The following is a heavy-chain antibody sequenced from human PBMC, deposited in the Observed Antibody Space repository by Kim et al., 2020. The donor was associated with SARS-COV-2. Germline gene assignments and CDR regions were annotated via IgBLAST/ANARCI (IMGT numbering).Heavy chain of an antibody. V-gene: IGHV3-23*01. CDR1: GFTFSSYG. Sequence: GGSLRLSCAASGFTFSSYGMSWVRQAPGKGLEWVSAISGSGGYADSVNGRFTISRDNSKNTLYLQMHSLRAEDTAVYYCAKMTTVSTPPSYGLDVWGQGTTVIVSS. CDR3: AKMTTVSTPPSYGLDV. CDR2: ISGSGG. J-gene: IGHJ6*02. D-gene: IGHD4-17*01.